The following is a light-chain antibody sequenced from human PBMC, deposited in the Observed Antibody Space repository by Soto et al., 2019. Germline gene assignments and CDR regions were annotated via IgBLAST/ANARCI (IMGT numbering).Light chain of an antibody. Sequence: DIVMTQSPDSLAVSLGERATINCKSSQSVLYSSNNKNYLAWYQRKPGQPPKLLIYWASTRESGVPDRFSGSGSGTDFTLTISSLQAEDVAVYYCQQYYSPPLTCGGGTKVEIK. V-gene: IGKV4-1*01. CDR2: WAS. CDR1: QSVLYSSNNKNY. CDR3: QQYYSPPLT. J-gene: IGKJ4*01.